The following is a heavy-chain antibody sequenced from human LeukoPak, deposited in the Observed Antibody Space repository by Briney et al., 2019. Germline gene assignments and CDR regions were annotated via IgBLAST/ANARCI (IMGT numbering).Heavy chain of an antibody. CDR1: GFTFDDYA. J-gene: IGHJ4*02. CDR3: AKSNLGIVDY. Sequence: PGGSLRLSCAASGFTFDDYAMHWVRQAPGKGLEWVSGISWNSGSIRYADSVKGRFTISRDNAKNSLYLQMNSLRAEDTALYYCAKSNLGIVDYWGQGTLVTVSS. CDR2: ISWNSGSI. V-gene: IGHV3-9*01. D-gene: IGHD7-27*01.